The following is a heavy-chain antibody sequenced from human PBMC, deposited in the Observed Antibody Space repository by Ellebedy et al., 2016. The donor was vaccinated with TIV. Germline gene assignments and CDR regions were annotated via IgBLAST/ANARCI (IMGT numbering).Heavy chain of an antibody. V-gene: IGHV4-59*08. CDR3: ARHAATVGTPNMDV. J-gene: IGHJ6*03. CDR2: ISYSIYYTGST. D-gene: IGHD4-23*01. Sequence: LETLSLTCTVSGGSINSYYWSWIRQPPVKGLEWIGYISYSIYYTGSTNYNPSLKSRVTMSVDTSKNQFSLKLSSVTAADTAVYYGARHAATVGTPNMDVWGRGTTVTVSS. CDR1: GGSINSYY.